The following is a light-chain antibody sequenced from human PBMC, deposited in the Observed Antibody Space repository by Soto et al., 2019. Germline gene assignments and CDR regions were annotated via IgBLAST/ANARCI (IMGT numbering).Light chain of an antibody. Sequence: DIQMTQSPSTLSASVGDRVTITCRVSQYIADFLNWYQQTPGKPPKLLIFGASYLKSGVPTRFSGSGSGTDFTLTISSLQPEDFAIYYCQQTYTTPEITFGQATRLEI. V-gene: IGKV1-39*01. J-gene: IGKJ5*01. CDR1: QYIADF. CDR2: GAS. CDR3: QQTYTTPEIT.